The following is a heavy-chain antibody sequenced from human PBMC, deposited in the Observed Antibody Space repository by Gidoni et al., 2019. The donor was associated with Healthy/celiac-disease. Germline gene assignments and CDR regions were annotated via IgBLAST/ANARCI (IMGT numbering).Heavy chain of an antibody. CDR1: GGSISSYY. V-gene: IGHV4-59*01. Sequence: QVQLQESGPGLVKPSETLSLTCTVSGGSISSYYWSWIRQPPGKGLEWIGYIYYSGSTNYNPSLKSRVTISVDTSKNQFSLKLSSVTAADTAVYYCARGGTMIEEYFQHWGQGTLVTVSS. D-gene: IGHD3-22*01. CDR2: IYYSGST. J-gene: IGHJ1*01. CDR3: ARGGTMIEEYFQH.